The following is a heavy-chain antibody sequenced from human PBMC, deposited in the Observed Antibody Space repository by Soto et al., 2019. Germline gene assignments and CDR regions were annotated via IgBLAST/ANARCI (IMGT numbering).Heavy chain of an antibody. J-gene: IGHJ4*02. CDR2: IKQDGSEK. CDR3: ARDHLVSGSNWVSGGFDY. Sequence: GGSLRLSCAASGFTFSSYWMSWVRQAPGKGLEWVANIKQDGSEKYYVDSVKGRFTISRDNAKNSLYLQMNSLRAEDTAVYYCARDHLVSGSNWVSGGFDYWGQGTLVTVSS. D-gene: IGHD7-27*01. V-gene: IGHV3-7*03. CDR1: GFTFSSYW.